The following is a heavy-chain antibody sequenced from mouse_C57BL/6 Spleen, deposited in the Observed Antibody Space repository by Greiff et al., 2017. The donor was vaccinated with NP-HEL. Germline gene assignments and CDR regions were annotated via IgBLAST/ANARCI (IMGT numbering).Heavy chain of an antibody. D-gene: IGHD2-4*01. Sequence: VQLQQPGAELVRPGSSVKLSCKASGYTFTSYWMHWVKQRPIQGLEWIGNIDPSDSETHYNQKFKDKATLTVDKSSSTAYMQLSSLTSEDSAVYYCALLRPYYYAMDYWGQGTSVTVSS. J-gene: IGHJ4*01. CDR3: ALLRPYYYAMDY. V-gene: IGHV1-52*01. CDR2: IDPSDSET. CDR1: GYTFTSYW.